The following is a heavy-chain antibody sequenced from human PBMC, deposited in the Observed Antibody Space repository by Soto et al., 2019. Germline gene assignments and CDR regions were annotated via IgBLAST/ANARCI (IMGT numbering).Heavy chain of an antibody. Sequence: QVQLVESGGGVVQPGRSLRLSCAASGFTFSSYAMHWVRQAPGKGLEWVAVISYDGSNKYYADSVKGRFTISRDNSKNTLYVKMNSVRPEDTAVYYCARAPDIVLIRAYYYYGMDVWGQGTTVTVSS. J-gene: IGHJ6*02. V-gene: IGHV3-30-3*01. D-gene: IGHD2-8*01. CDR3: ARAPDIVLIRAYYYYGMDV. CDR1: GFTFSSYA. CDR2: ISYDGSNK.